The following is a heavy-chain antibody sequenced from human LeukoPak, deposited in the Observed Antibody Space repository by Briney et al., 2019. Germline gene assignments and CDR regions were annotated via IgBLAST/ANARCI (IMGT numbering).Heavy chain of an antibody. CDR3: AAYSSGWYATPYYFDY. CDR2: IWYDGSNK. CDR1: GFTFSSYG. V-gene: IGHV3-33*01. D-gene: IGHD6-19*01. Sequence: QPGGSLRLSCAASGFTFSSYGMHWVRQAPGKGLEWVAVIWYDGSNKYYADSVKGRFTISRDNSKNTLYLQMNSLRAEDTAVYYCAAYSSGWYATPYYFDYWGQGTLVTVSS. J-gene: IGHJ4*02.